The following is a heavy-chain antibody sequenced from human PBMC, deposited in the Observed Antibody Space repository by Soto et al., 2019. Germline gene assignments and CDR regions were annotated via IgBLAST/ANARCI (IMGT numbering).Heavy chain of an antibody. CDR1: GFTFSSYW. D-gene: IGHD3-22*01. Sequence: GGSLILSCAASGFTFSSYWMSWVLQAPGKGLEWVANIKQDGSEKYYVDSVKGRFTISRDNAKNSLYLQMNSLRAEDTAVYYCARFYYDSSGYLPSPYYYYYGMDVWGQGTTVTVSS. CDR2: IKQDGSEK. CDR3: ARFYYDSSGYLPSPYYYYYGMDV. J-gene: IGHJ6*02. V-gene: IGHV3-7*04.